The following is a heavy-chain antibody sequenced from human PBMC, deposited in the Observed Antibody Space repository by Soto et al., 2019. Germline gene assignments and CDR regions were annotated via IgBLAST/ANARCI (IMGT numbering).Heavy chain of an antibody. D-gene: IGHD3-10*01. Sequence: DVQLLESGGGLVQWGGSLRLSCVTSGFTFSTYGMTWVRQAPGKGLEWVSYGGRGGSRYYAESVEGRFTISRDNSKNTLSLEMNSLRAEDTATYYCVKFRGRAYPYYYMDVWGKGTTVTVSS. CDR3: VKFRGRAYPYYYMDV. CDR2: YGGRGGSR. V-gene: IGHV3-23*01. CDR1: GFTFSTYG. J-gene: IGHJ6*03.